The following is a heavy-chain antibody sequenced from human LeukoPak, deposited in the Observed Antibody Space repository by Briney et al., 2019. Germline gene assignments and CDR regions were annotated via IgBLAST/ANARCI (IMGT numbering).Heavy chain of an antibody. CDR3: AKYGSGTYYNGLH. D-gene: IGHD3-10*01. Sequence: PGGSLRLSCAASGFTFSSYAMTWVRQAPGKGLQWVSTISVSGENTYYADSVKGRFTISRDISKSTLYLQMNSLRDEDTALYYCAKYGSGTYYNGLHWGQGTLVTVPS. CDR2: ISVSGENT. J-gene: IGHJ4*02. V-gene: IGHV3-23*01. CDR1: GFTFSSYA.